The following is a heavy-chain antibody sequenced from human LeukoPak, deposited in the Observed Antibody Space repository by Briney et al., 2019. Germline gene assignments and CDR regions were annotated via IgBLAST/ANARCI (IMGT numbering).Heavy chain of an antibody. J-gene: IGHJ6*02. V-gene: IGHV3-66*01. CDR2: SYSGGST. CDR3: ARDLPYYYGSGSQAPYYYYGMDV. D-gene: IGHD3-10*01. Sequence: GGSLRLSCAASGFSVSSNCMSWVRQAPGKGLEWVSVSYSGGSTYYADSVKGRFTISRDNSKNTLYLQMNSLRAEDTAVYYCARDLPYYYGSGSQAPYYYYGMDVWGQGTTVTVSS. CDR1: GFSVSSNC.